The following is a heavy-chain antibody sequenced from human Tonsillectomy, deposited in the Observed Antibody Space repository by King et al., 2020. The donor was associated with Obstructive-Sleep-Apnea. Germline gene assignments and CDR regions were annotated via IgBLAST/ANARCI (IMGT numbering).Heavy chain of an antibody. D-gene: IGHD2-21*01. CDR1: GASISSGGYY. CDR3: ARDCAGTPGGPWFDP. CDR2: IYYSGST. V-gene: IGHV4-31*03. Sequence: QLQESGPGLVKPSQTLSLTCTVSGASISSGGYYWSWIRQLPGKGLEWFWYIYYSGSTYYNPSLKSRVTISVDKSKNQFSLKRTSLTAADTAVYYCARDCAGTPGGPWFDPWGQGTLVTVSS. J-gene: IGHJ5*02.